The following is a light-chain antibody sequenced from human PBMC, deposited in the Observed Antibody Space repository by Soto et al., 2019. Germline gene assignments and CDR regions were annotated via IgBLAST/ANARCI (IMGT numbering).Light chain of an antibody. J-gene: IGKJ1*01. V-gene: IGKV1-5*01. CDR1: QSISSW. CDR3: QQYNSYSRT. Sequence: DIQMTQSPSTLSASVGDRVTITCRASQSISSWLAWYQQKPGKAPKLLIYGASSLESGVPSRFSGSGSGTEFTLTISSLQPDDFATYHCQQYNSYSRTFGQGTKVDIK. CDR2: GAS.